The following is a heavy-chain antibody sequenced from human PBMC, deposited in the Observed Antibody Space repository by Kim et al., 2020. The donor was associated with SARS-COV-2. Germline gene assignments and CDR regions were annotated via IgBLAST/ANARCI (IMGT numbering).Heavy chain of an antibody. V-gene: IGHV3-21*01. CDR2: ISSSSSYI. CDR1: GFTFSSYS. J-gene: IGHJ5*02. CDR3: ASSDGSYGVDP. D-gene: IGHD1-26*01. Sequence: GGSLRLSCAASGFTFSSYSMNWVRQAPGKGLEWVSSISSSSSYIYYADSVKGRFTISRDNAKNSLYLQMNSLRAEDTAVYYCASSDGSYGVDPWGQGTLVTVSS.